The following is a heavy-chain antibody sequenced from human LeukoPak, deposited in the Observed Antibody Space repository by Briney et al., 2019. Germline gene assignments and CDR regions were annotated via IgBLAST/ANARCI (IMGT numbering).Heavy chain of an antibody. D-gene: IGHD3-22*01. V-gene: IGHV3-9*01. J-gene: IGHJ3*02. CDR2: ISWNSGSI. CDR3: AKDKGSGYYYDSSGYLVGRAFDI. CDR1: GFTFDDYA. Sequence: GGSLRLSCAASGFTFDDYAMHWVRQAPGKGLEWVSGISWNSGSIGYADSVKGRFTISRDNAKNSLYLQMNSLRAEDTALYYCAKDKGSGYYYDSSGYLVGRAFDIWGQGTMVTVSS.